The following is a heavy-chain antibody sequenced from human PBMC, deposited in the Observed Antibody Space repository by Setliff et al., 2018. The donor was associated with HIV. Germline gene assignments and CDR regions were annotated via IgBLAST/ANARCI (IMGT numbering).Heavy chain of an antibody. V-gene: IGHV4-61*08. CDR2: IYYSGST. CDR1: GGSISGGGYY. D-gene: IGHD6-13*01. J-gene: IGHJ6*03. Sequence: SETLSLTCTVSGGSISGGGYYWTWIRQYPGRGLEWIGYIYYSGSTNYNPSLKSRVTISVDTSKNQFSLKLSSVTAADTAVYYCARGFGSSWGGNYYYCYMDVWGKGTTVTVSS. CDR3: ARGFGSSWGGNYYYCYMDV.